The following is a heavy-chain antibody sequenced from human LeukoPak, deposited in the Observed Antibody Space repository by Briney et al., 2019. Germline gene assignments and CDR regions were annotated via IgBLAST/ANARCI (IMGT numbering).Heavy chain of an antibody. D-gene: IGHD3-9*01. CDR1: GGSISSYY. J-gene: IGHJ3*02. CDR3: ARATPLYDILTGYRLGAFDI. CDR2: FHYSGST. Sequence: SETLSLTCTVSGGSISSYYWNWIRQPPGEGLEWIGYFHYSGSTNYNPSLESRVTILVDTSKNQFSLNVSSVTAADTAVYYCARATPLYDILTGYRLGAFDIWGQGTMVTVSS. V-gene: IGHV4-59*01.